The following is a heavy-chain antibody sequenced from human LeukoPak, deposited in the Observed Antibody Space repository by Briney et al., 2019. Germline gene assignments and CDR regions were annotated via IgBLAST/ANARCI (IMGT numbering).Heavy chain of an antibody. CDR1: SGSISSTSYY. Sequence: SETLSLTCTVSSGSISSTSYYWGWIRQPPGMGLEWIGSMYYSGSTYYNPSLKSRVTISVDTSKSQFSLKLSSVTAADTAVYYCARTRAHSSSWYFPWGQGTLVTVSS. D-gene: IGHD6-13*01. CDR2: MYYSGST. CDR3: ARTRAHSSSWYFP. J-gene: IGHJ5*02. V-gene: IGHV4-39*01.